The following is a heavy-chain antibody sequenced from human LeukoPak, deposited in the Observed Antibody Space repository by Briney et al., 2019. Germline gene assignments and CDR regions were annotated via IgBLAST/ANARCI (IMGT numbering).Heavy chain of an antibody. V-gene: IGHV3-9*01. CDR1: GFTFDDYA. Sequence: PLRLSCAASGFTFDDYAMHWVRQAPGKGLEWVSGISWNSGSIGYADSVKGRFTISRDNAKNSLYLQMNSLRAEDTALYYCAKAPHFDYWGQGTLVTVSS. CDR2: ISWNSGSI. CDR3: AKAPHFDY. J-gene: IGHJ4*02.